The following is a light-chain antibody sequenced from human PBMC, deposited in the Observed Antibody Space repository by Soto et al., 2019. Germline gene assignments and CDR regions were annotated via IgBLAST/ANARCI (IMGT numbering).Light chain of an antibody. V-gene: IGKV1-39*01. CDR2: AAS. CDR1: QSISSY. CDR3: QQTHSIPWT. J-gene: IGKJ1*01. Sequence: DIQMTQSPSSLSASVGDRVTITCRASQSISSYLNWYQQKPGKAPKLLIYAASSLQSGVPSRFSGSGSGTDFTLTISSLQPEDFATYYCQQTHSIPWTFGQGAEVEIK.